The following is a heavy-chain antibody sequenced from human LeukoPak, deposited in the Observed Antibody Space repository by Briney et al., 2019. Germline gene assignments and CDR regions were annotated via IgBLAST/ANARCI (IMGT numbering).Heavy chain of an antibody. CDR1: GSTFTSYD. J-gene: IGHJ4*02. D-gene: IGHD1-26*01. CDR2: MNPNSGNT. Sequence: ASVKVSCKASGSTFTSYDINWVRQATGQGLEWMGWMNPNSGNTGYAQTFQGRVTITRNTAINTAYMELSSLRSEDTAVYSCARGRTYIVGATKTIVPNGYWGQGTLVTASS. CDR3: ARGRTYIVGATKTIVPNGY. V-gene: IGHV1-8*03.